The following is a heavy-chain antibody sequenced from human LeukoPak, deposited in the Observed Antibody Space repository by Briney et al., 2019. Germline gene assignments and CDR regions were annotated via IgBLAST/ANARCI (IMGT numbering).Heavy chain of an antibody. V-gene: IGHV3-23*01. CDR3: AKVPRSYSSSC. J-gene: IGHJ4*02. D-gene: IGHD6-13*01. Sequence: PGGSLRLSCAVSGFTFSSYAMSWVRHAPGQGLEGVSDISGSDGSTYYADSVKGRFTISRDNSKNTLYLQMNSLRAEDTAVYYCAKVPRSYSSSCWGQGTLATVSS. CDR1: GFTFSSYA. CDR2: ISGSDGST.